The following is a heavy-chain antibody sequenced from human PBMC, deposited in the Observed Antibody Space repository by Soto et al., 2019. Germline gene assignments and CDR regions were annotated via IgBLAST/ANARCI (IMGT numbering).Heavy chain of an antibody. J-gene: IGHJ4*02. CDR1: GFTFSDHY. Sequence: EVQLVESGGGLVQPGGSLRLSCAVSGFTFSDHYMDWVRQAPGKGLEWVGRTRNKANSYTTIYAASVKGRFTISRDESKNSLYMEMNNLKTDGAAVYYCVGVTNYCFDYWGLGTLVTVSS. CDR3: VGVTNYCFDY. D-gene: IGHD4-17*01. V-gene: IGHV3-72*01. CDR2: TRNKANSYTT.